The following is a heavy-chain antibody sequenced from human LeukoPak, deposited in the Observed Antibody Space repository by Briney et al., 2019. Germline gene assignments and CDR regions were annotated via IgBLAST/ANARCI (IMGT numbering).Heavy chain of an antibody. CDR1: GGSISSGSYY. CDR3: ARVGYYDSSGYYWD. D-gene: IGHD3-22*01. CDR2: IYTSGST. V-gene: IGHV4-61*02. J-gene: IGHJ4*02. Sequence: SQTLSLTCTVSGGSISSGSYYWSWIRQPAGKGLEWIGRIYTSGSTNYNPSLKSLVTISVDTSKNQFSPKLSSVTAADTAVYYCARVGYYDSSGYYWDWGQGTLVTVSS.